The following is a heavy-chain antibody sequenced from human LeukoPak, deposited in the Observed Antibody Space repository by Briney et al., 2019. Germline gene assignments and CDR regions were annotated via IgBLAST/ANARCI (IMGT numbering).Heavy chain of an antibody. CDR1: GFTLSSYA. Sequence: GGSLRLSCAASGFTLSSYAMSWVRQAPGKGLEWVSAISDSGNTYHADSVKGRFTISRDSSKNTLFLQMNRLRPEDAAVYYCAKVLLRALDYMDVWGKGTTVTDSS. J-gene: IGHJ6*03. D-gene: IGHD2-15*01. CDR2: ISDSGNT. CDR3: AKVLLRALDYMDV. V-gene: IGHV3-23*01.